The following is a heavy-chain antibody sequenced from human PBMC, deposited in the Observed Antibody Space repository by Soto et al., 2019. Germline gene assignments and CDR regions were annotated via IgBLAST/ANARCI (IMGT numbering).Heavy chain of an antibody. Sequence: GGSLRLSCAAAGFTFSSYGMHWVRQAPGKGLEWVAVISYDGSNKYYADSVKGRFTVSRDKSKNTLYLQVNSLRAEDTAVYYCAKDKVPVVVTAPFDYWGQGTLVTVSS. J-gene: IGHJ4*02. V-gene: IGHV3-30*18. CDR2: ISYDGSNK. CDR3: AKDKVPVVVTAPFDY. CDR1: GFTFSSYG. D-gene: IGHD2-21*02.